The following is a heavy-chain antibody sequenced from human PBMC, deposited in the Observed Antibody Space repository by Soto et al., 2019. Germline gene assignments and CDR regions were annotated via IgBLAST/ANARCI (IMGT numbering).Heavy chain of an antibody. J-gene: IGHJ5*02. D-gene: IGHD6-13*01. Sequence: QVQLVQSGAEVKKPGASVKVSCKASGYTFTSYGISWVRQAPGQGLEWMGWISPYNGNTNYAQKLQDRVTMTTDTSPSTAYMELRSLRSDDTAYYYCAKDEAAHTFHPWGQAPLLTVS. CDR2: ISPYNGNT. CDR3: AKDEAAHTFHP. V-gene: IGHV1-18*01. CDR1: GYTFTSYG.